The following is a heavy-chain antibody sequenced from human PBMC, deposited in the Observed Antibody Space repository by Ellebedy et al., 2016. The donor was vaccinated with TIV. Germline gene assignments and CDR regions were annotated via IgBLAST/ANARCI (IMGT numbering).Heavy chain of an antibody. J-gene: IGHJ4*02. CDR2: SSAYNGNS. CDR3: ARERGYSFGTPAY. V-gene: IGHV1-18*01. CDR1: GGTFNNYA. D-gene: IGHD5-18*01. Sequence: ASVKVSCXASGGTFNNYAISWVRQAPGQGLEWMGWSSAYNGNSYYAQPFKGRVTFTTDTSTETAYMELTSLTSDDTAMYYCARERGYSFGTPAYWGQGTLIIVSS.